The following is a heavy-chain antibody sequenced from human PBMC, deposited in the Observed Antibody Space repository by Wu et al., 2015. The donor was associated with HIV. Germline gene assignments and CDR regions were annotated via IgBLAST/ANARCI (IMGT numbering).Heavy chain of an antibody. CDR3: ARELFKLERRYYYYYGMDV. CDR2: MNPNSGNT. CDR1: GYTFTSYD. D-gene: IGHD1-1*01. V-gene: IGHV1-8*01. J-gene: IGHJ6*02. Sequence: QVQLVQSGAEVKKPGASVKVSCRASGYTFTSYDINWVRQATGQGLEWMGWMNPNSGNTGYAQKFQGRVTMTRNTSISTAYMELSSLRSEDTAVYYCARELFKLERRYYYYYGMDVWAKGP.